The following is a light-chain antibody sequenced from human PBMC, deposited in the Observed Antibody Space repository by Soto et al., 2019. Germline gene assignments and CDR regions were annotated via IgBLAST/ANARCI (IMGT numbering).Light chain of an antibody. V-gene: IGLV4-69*01. J-gene: IGLJ2*01. CDR3: QTWGTDIKGV. Sequence: QSVLTQSPSASASLGASVKLTCTLSSGHSSYAIAWHQQQPEKGPRYLMKLNSDGSHTQGDGIPDRFSGSSSGAERYLTISSLQSEDEADYYCQTWGTDIKGVFGGGTKLTVL. CDR2: LNSDGSH. CDR1: SGHSSYA.